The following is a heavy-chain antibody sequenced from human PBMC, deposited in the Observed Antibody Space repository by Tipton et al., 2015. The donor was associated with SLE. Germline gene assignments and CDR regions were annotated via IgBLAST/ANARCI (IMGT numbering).Heavy chain of an antibody. CDR2: INHSGST. CDR1: GGSISRSRYY. J-gene: IGHJ6*02. D-gene: IGHD6-13*01. V-gene: IGHV4-39*07. Sequence: TLSLTCTVFGGSISRSRYYWGWIRQPPGKGLEWIGEINHSGSTNYNQSLKSRGAISVDTSKNQFSLKLSSVTAADTAVYYCAREAAADSYYYYGMDVWGQGTTVTVSS. CDR3: AREAAADSYYYYGMDV.